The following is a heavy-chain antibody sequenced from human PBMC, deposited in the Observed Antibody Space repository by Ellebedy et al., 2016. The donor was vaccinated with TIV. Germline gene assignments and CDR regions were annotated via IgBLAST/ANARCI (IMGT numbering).Heavy chain of an antibody. D-gene: IGHD3-16*01. CDR1: GGSISSFY. CDR2: ISYNGNT. CDR3: ARGLVIASWPYYFDY. J-gene: IGHJ4*02. V-gene: IGHV4-59*01. Sequence: SETLSLTCTVSGGSISSFYWSWIRQPPGKGLEWIGHISYNGNTNYNPSLKSRVTIAVDTSKNQFSLRLSSVTTADTAVYYCARGLVIASWPYYFDYWGQGTLVTVSS.